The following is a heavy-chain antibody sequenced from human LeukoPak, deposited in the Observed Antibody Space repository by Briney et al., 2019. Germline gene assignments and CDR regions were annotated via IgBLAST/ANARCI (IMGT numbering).Heavy chain of an antibody. CDR3: ARVRDYGGFDY. CDR1: GGSISSYY. CDR2: NYYSGSI. V-gene: IGHV4-59*12. J-gene: IGHJ4*02. D-gene: IGHD4-23*01. Sequence: SETLSVTCTVSGGSISSYYWSWIRQPPGKGLEWIGYNYYSGSINYNPSLKSRVTISVDTSKNQFSLKLSSVTAADTAVYYCARVRDYGGFDYWGQGTLVTVSS.